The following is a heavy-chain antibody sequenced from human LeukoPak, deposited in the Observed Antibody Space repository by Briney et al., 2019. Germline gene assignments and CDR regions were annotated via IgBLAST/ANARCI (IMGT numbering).Heavy chain of an antibody. V-gene: IGHV3-21*04. J-gene: IGHJ4*02. Sequence: PGGSLRLSRAASGFTFSSYSMNWVRQAPGKGLQWVSSISSSSSFIYYADSVKGRFTISRDNAKNSLYLQMNSLRAEDTAVYYCARDLFDDYSLDYWGQGTLVTVSS. CDR3: ARDLFDDYSLDY. CDR1: GFTFSSYS. D-gene: IGHD3-16*01. CDR2: ISSSSSFI.